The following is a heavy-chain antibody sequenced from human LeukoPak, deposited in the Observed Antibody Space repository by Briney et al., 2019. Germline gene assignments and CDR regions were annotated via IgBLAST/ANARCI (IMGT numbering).Heavy chain of an antibody. V-gene: IGHV3-23*01. Sequence: QPRGSLRLSCAASGFTFSTYAMSWVRQAPGKGLEWVSAISGSGGSTYYADSVKGRFTISRDNSKNTLYLQMNSLRAEDTAVYYCVKGASDSCYSPSEAWGQGTAVTVS. CDR3: VKGASDSCYSPSEA. CDR1: GFTFSTYA. CDR2: ISGSGGST. D-gene: IGHD2-15*01. J-gene: IGHJ3*01.